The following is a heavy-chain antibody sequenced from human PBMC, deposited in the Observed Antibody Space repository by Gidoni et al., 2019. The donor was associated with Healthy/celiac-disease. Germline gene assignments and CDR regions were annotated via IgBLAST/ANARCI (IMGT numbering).Heavy chain of an antibody. D-gene: IGHD5-12*01. J-gene: IGHJ4*02. V-gene: IGHV4-38-2*01. CDR1: GYSISSGYY. CDR3: ASVDGDY. Sequence: QVQLQESGPGLVKPSETLSLTCAVSGYSISSGYYWGWIRQPPGKGLEWIGSIYHSGSTYYNPSLKSRVTISVDTSKNQFPLKLSSVTAADTAVYYCASVDGDYWGQGTLVTVSS. CDR2: IYHSGST.